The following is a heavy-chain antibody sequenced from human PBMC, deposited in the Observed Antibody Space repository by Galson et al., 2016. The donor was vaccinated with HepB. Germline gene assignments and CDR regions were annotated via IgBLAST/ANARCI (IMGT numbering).Heavy chain of an antibody. V-gene: IGHV5-10-1*01. J-gene: IGHJ6*04. D-gene: IGHD5-12*01. CDR3: ARQDLGATGFFDLDG. CDR2: LGTRGDYR. Sequence: QSGAEVKKPGESLRISCEASGYIFIDYWISWVRQVPGKGLEWVGTLGTRGDYRSNSTAFQGHVRVSIANSVTTAYLQWNSLKAADTAVYYCARQDLGATGFFDLDGWGNGTTATGSS. CDR1: GYIFIDYW.